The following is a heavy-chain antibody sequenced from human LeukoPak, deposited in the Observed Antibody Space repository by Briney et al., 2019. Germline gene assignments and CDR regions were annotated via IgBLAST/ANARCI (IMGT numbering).Heavy chain of an antibody. D-gene: IGHD2-21*01. CDR2: IIPILGIA. CDR1: GGTFSSYA. V-gene: IGHV1-69*04. CDR3: ARDGGDRTFDI. Sequence: SVKVSCKASGGTFSSYAISWVRQAPGQGLEWMGRIIPILGIANYAQKFQGRVTITADKSTSTAYTELSSPRSEDTAVYYCARDGGDRTFDIWGQGTMVTVSS. J-gene: IGHJ3*02.